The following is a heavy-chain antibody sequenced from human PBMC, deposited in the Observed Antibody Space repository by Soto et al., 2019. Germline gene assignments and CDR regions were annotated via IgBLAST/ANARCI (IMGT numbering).Heavy chain of an antibody. CDR2: IKRDGSEK. V-gene: IGHV3-7*03. D-gene: IGHD4-17*01. CDR3: ARVRATDYEIDY. J-gene: IGHJ4*02. CDR1: GFMFGSYW. Sequence: GGSLRLSCTASGFMFGSYWMAWVRHVPGKGLQWVANIKRDGSEKYYVDFVKGRFTISRDNADNSVFLDMNNLRVDDTATYYCARVRATDYEIDYWGQGALVTVSS.